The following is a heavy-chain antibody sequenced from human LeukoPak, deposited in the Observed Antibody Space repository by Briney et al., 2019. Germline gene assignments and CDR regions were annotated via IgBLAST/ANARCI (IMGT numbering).Heavy chain of an antibody. V-gene: IGHV1-69*04. CDR3: ARDGGGYSSGLLDP. Sequence: ASVKASCKASGGTFSSYAISWVRQAPGQGLEWMGRIIPILGIANYAQKFQGRVTITADKSTSTAYMELSSLRSEDTAVYYCARDGGGYSSGLLDPWGQGTLVTVSS. J-gene: IGHJ5*02. CDR2: IIPILGIA. D-gene: IGHD6-19*01. CDR1: GGTFSSYA.